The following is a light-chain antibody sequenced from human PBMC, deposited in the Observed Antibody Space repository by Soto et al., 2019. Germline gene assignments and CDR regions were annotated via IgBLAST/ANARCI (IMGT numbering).Light chain of an antibody. J-gene: IGKJ5*01. CDR3: QQRNIWPPVT. V-gene: IGKV3-11*01. CDR2: GAF. CDR1: QSVSSN. Sequence: EIVLTQSPGTLSLSPGERATLSCRASQSVSSNLAWYQKKPGQAPRLLIYGAFNRATGIPARFSGSGSGTDFTLTISSLEPEDSAIYYCQQRNIWPPVTFGQGTRLEI.